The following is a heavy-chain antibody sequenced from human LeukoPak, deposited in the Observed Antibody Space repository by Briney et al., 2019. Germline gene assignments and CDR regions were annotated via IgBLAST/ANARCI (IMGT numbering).Heavy chain of an antibody. D-gene: IGHD3-9*01. V-gene: IGHV3-21*01. CDR2: ISSSSSYI. CDR1: GFTFSSYS. Sequence: GGSLRLSCAASGFTFSSYSMNWVRQAPGKGLEWVSSISSSSSYIYYADSVKGRFTISRDNAKNSLYLQMNSLRAEDTAVYYCARLPRYFDWLLSNWFDPWGQGTLVTVSS. CDR3: ARLPRYFDWLLSNWFDP. J-gene: IGHJ5*02.